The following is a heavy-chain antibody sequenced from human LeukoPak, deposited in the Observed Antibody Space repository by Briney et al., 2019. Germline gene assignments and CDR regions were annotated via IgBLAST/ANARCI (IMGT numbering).Heavy chain of an antibody. CDR2: INPSGGST. V-gene: IGHV1-46*01. CDR1: GYTFTSHY. Sequence: ASVRVSCKASGYTFTSHYMHWVRQAPVQGLEWMGIINPSGGSTSYAQKFQGRVTMTRDMSTRTDYMELSSLRYEDTAVYYCARDVSSTSSWWFDPWGQGTLVIVSS. J-gene: IGHJ5*02. CDR3: ARDVSSTSSWWFDP. D-gene: IGHD2-2*01.